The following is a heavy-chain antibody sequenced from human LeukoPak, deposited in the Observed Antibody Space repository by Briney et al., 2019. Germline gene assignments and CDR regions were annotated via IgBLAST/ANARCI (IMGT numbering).Heavy chain of an antibody. V-gene: IGHV3-30*14. Sequence: GGSLRLSCAASGFTFSSYAMHWVRQAPGKGLEWVAVISYDGSNKYYADSVKGRFTISRDNSKNTVYLQMNSLRDDDTAVYYCASLSSGWSPFNWFDPWGQGTLVTVSA. CDR2: ISYDGSNK. CDR1: GFTFSSYA. CDR3: ASLSSGWSPFNWFDP. D-gene: IGHD6-19*01. J-gene: IGHJ5*02.